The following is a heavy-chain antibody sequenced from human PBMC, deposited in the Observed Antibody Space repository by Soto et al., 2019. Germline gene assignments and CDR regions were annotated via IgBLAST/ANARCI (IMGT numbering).Heavy chain of an antibody. CDR1: GYTFTSYA. D-gene: IGHD6-19*01. Sequence: GASVKVSCKASGYTFTSYAMHWVRQAPGQRLEWMGWINAGNGNTKYPQKFQGRVTITRDTSASTAYMELSSLRSEDTAVYYCARAGSSGWYAPHFDYWGQGTLVTV. CDR3: ARAGSSGWYAPHFDY. CDR2: INAGNGNT. J-gene: IGHJ4*02. V-gene: IGHV1-3*01.